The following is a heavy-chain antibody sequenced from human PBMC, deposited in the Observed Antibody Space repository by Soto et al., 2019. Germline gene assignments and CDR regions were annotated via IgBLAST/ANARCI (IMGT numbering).Heavy chain of an antibody. Sequence: GGSLRLSCAASGFTFSDYYMSWIRQAPGKGLEWVSYISSSSSYTNYADSVKGRFTISRDNAKNSLYLQMNSLRAEDTAVYYCARGQAKYSNWFDPWGQGTLVTVSS. CDR2: ISSSSSYT. V-gene: IGHV3-11*06. D-gene: IGHD2-21*01. CDR3: ARGQAKYSNWFDP. CDR1: GFTFSDYY. J-gene: IGHJ5*02.